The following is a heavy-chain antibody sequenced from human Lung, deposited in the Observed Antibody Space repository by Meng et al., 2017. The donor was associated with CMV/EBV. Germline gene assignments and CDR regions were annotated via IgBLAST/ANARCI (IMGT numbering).Heavy chain of an antibody. CDR3: ARKEESYSSSGFDY. CDR1: GYSFTSYW. J-gene: IGHJ4*02. D-gene: IGHD6-6*01. V-gene: IGHV5-51*01. CDR2: IYPGDSDT. Sequence: GESXKISXKGSGYSFTSYWIGWVRQMPGKGLEWLGIIYPGDSDTRYSPSFQGQVTISADKSLSTAYLQWSSLKASDTAMYYCARKEESYSSSGFDYWGQGTXVTVSS.